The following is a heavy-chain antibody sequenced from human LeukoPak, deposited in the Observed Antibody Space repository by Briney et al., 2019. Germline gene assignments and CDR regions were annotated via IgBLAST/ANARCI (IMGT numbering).Heavy chain of an antibody. D-gene: IGHD1-7*01. CDR1: GFTVSSKY. CDR2: ISGSAGST. V-gene: IGHV3-23*01. Sequence: GGSLRLSCAASGFTVSSKYMSWVRQAPGKGLEWVSAISGSAGSTYYADSVKGRFTISRDNSKNTLYLQMNSLRAEDTAVYYCAVSFYYYYMDVWGKGTSVTVSS. CDR3: AVSFYYYYMDV. J-gene: IGHJ6*03.